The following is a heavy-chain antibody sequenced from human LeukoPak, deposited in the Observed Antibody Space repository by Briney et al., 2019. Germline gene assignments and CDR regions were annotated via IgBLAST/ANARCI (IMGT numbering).Heavy chain of an antibody. CDR1: GGTFISYA. CDR2: IIPIFGTA. Sequence: SVKVSCKASGGTFISYAISWVRQAPGQGLEWMGRIIPIFGTANYAQKFQGRVTITTDESTSTAYMALSSLRSEDTAVYYSASDHYDYVWGSYRLTYFDYWGKGTLVTVSS. D-gene: IGHD3-16*02. V-gene: IGHV1-69*05. J-gene: IGHJ4*02. CDR3: ASDHYDYVWGSYRLTYFDY.